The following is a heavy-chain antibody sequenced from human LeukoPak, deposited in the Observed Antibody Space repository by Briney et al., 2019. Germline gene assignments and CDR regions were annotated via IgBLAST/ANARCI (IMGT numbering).Heavy chain of an antibody. Sequence: PGGSLRLSCAASGFTFSTYAMSWVRQAPGKGLEWVSVVSGTGGRTYYADSVKGRFTVSRDNSKNMVYLQMNLLRTEDTAVYYCAREGGGTDSWGQGTLVTVSS. CDR3: AREGGGTDS. CDR2: VSGTGGRT. J-gene: IGHJ4*02. V-gene: IGHV3-23*01. CDR1: GFTFSTYA. D-gene: IGHD4-23*01.